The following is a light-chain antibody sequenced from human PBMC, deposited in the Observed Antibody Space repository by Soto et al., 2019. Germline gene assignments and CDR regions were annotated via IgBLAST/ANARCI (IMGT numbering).Light chain of an antibody. CDR3: QHYGNLPT. J-gene: IGKJ5*01. Sequence: IVLTQSPGTLSLSPGERATLSCRASPSVRSTYLAWYQHKPGQAPRILIYDVSTRDTDMPDRFSGSGSGTRFTLNISRLEREDFEVYYCQHYGNLPTFGQGTRLEI. CDR2: DVS. V-gene: IGKV3-20*01. CDR1: PSVRSTY.